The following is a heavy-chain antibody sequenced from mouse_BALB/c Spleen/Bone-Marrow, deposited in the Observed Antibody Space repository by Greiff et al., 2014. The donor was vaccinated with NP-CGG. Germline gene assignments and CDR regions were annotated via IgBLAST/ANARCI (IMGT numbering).Heavy chain of an antibody. D-gene: IGHD1-1*01. V-gene: IGHV1S53*02. Sequence: VQLQQSDAELVKPGASVKISCKASGYTFTDHAIHWAKQKPEQGLEWIGYISPGTGSIKYNEKFKDKVTLTADKSSSTAYMQLNSLTSEDSTVYFCNYYGNTFDYWGQGTTLTVSS. CDR1: GYTFTDHA. CDR2: ISPGTGSI. J-gene: IGHJ2*01. CDR3: NYYGNTFDY.